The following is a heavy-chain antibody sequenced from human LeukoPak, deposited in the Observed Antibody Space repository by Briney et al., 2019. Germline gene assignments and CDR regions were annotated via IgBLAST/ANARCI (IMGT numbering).Heavy chain of an antibody. CDR3: ARDWENCSGGSCYAAYNWFDP. V-gene: IGHV1-2*02. J-gene: IGHJ5*02. D-gene: IGHD2-15*01. Sequence: ASATVSCKASGYTFTGYYIHWVRQAPGQGLEWMGWINPNSGDTNYAQKFQGRVTMTTDTSTSTAYMELRSLRSDDTAVYYCARDWENCSGGSCYAAYNWFDPWGRGTLVTVSS. CDR2: INPNSGDT. CDR1: GYTFTGYY.